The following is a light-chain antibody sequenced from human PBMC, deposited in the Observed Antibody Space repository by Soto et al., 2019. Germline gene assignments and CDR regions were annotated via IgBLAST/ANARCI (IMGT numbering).Light chain of an antibody. CDR2: TAS. V-gene: IGKV3D-15*01. Sequence: VMTQSPATLPVSPGESATLSCRASQSIGKRLAWFQQKPGQAPRLLMYTASVRAPDTPARFVGSGSGTEFTLPISGPQSEDYAIYVGQQYANWPPITFGQAKRLDIK. CDR1: QSIGKR. J-gene: IGKJ5*01. CDR3: QQYANWPPIT.